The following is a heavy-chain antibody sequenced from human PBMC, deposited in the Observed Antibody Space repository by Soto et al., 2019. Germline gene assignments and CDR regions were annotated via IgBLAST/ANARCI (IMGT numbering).Heavy chain of an antibody. J-gene: IGHJ4*02. CDR2: IIPIFGTA. CDR1: GGTFSSYA. Sequence: ASVKVSCKASGGTFSSYAISWVRQAPGQGLEWMGGIIPIFGTAKYSQKFQGRVTITRDTSASTAYMELSSLRSEDTAVYYCAREVAGTKHFDYWGQGTLVAVSS. CDR3: AREVAGTKHFDY. D-gene: IGHD6-19*01. V-gene: IGHV1-69*05.